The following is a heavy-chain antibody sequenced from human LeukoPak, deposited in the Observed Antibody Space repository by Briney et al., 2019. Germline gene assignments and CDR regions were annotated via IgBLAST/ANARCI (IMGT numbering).Heavy chain of an antibody. CDR3: ARGLGYSYGYWYYFDY. D-gene: IGHD5-18*01. Sequence: PSETLSLTCAVYGGSFCGYYWSWIRQPPGKGLEWIGEINHSGSTNYNPSLKSRVTISVDTSKNQFSLKLSSVTAADTAVYYCARGLGYSYGYWYYFDYWGQGTLVTVSS. CDR1: GGSFCGYY. J-gene: IGHJ4*02. V-gene: IGHV4-34*01. CDR2: INHSGST.